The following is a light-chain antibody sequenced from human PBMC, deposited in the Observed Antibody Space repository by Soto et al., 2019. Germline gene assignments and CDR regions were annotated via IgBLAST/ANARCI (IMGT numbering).Light chain of an antibody. CDR3: QQYDTFPRT. V-gene: IGKV3-20*01. J-gene: IGKJ1*01. Sequence: EIVLTQSPGTLSLSPGDRATLSCRTSQSPSNNYLAWYQQKPGQSPRLLIYGASRRATDIPDRFSGSGSGTDFALTITRLEPADFAVYFCQQYDTFPRTFGQGTKVEIQ. CDR2: GAS. CDR1: QSPSNNY.